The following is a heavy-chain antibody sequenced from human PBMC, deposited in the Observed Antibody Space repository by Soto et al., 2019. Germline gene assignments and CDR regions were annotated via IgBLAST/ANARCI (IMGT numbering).Heavy chain of an antibody. CDR1: GGTFSSYA. V-gene: IGHV1-69*13. J-gene: IGHJ4*02. CDR2: IIPIFGTA. D-gene: IGHD3-22*01. CDR3: ARAPQNYYDSSGYPRPFDY. Sequence: SVKVSCKASGGTFSSYAIGWVRQAPGQGLEWMGGIIPIFGTANYAQKFQGRVTITADESTSTAYMELSSLRSEDTAVYYCARAPQNYYDSSGYPRPFDYWGQGTLVTVSS.